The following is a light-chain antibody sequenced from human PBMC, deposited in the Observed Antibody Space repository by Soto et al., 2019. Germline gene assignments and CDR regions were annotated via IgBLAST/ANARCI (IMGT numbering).Light chain of an antibody. CDR3: SSYTSTSTLV. CDR1: SSDVGGYNY. Sequence: QSALTQPASVSGSPGQSITISCTGTSSDVGGYNYVSWYQQYPGKAPKLMIYEVSNRPSGVSNRFSGSKSGNTASLTISGLQAEDEADYYCSSYTSTSTLVFGGGTKLPVL. V-gene: IGLV2-14*01. J-gene: IGLJ2*01. CDR2: EVS.